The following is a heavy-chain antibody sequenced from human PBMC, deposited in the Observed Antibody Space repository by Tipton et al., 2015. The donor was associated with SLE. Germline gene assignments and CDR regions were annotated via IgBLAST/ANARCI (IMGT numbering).Heavy chain of an antibody. Sequence: TLSLTCTVSGGSISSHYWGWIRQPPGKGLEWIGEINHSGSTNYNPSLKSRVTISVDTSKNQFSLKLSSVTAADTAVYYCARSIPLAIAVAGTLAFDIWGQGTMVTVSS. D-gene: IGHD6-19*01. V-gene: IGHV4-59*08. J-gene: IGHJ3*02. CDR3: ARSIPLAIAVAGTLAFDI. CDR2: INHSGST. CDR1: GGSISSHY.